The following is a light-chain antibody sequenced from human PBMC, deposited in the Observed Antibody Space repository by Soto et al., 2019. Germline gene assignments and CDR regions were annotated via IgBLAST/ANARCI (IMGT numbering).Light chain of an antibody. CDR1: QSVTYN. CDR3: QQFHISRT. Sequence: EIVMTQSPATLSVSPGETATLSCRASQSVTYNLVWYQQKPGQAPRLLIYGASTRATGIPARFSGGGSGTEFTLTISSLQSEDFALYYCQQFHISRTFGQGTKVDIK. J-gene: IGKJ1*01. CDR2: GAS. V-gene: IGKV3-15*01.